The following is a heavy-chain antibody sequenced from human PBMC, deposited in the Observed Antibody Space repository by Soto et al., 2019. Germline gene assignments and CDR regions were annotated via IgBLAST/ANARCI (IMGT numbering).Heavy chain of an antibody. D-gene: IGHD5-18*01. J-gene: IGHJ4*02. CDR1: GFTFSSYA. Sequence: QVQLVESGGGVVQPGRSLRLSCAASGFTFSSYAMHWVRQAPDKGLEWVAVISYDGSNKYYADSVKGRFTIYRDNSKNTLYLQMNSLEAEDTAVYYCARDLQDGYSDGLFDYWGQGTLVTVSS. CDR3: ARDLQDGYSDGLFDY. V-gene: IGHV3-30-3*01. CDR2: ISYDGSNK.